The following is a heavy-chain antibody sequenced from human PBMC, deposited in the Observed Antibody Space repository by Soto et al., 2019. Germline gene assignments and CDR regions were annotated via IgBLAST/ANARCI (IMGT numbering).Heavy chain of an antibody. J-gene: IGHJ6*04. CDR2: INPNSGGT. Sequence: ASVKVSCKASGYTFTGYYMHWVRQAPGQGLEWKGWINPNSGGTNYAQKFQGRVTMTRDTSISTAYMELSRLRADDTAVYYCERDRSYGMDVWGKGTTFTVCS. CDR3: ERDRSYGMDV. CDR1: GYTFTGYY. V-gene: IGHV1-2*02.